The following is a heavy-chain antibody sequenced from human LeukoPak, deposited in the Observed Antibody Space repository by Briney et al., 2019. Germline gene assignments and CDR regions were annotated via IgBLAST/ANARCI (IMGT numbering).Heavy chain of an antibody. V-gene: IGHV3-30*02. CDR3: AKPGVY. CDR1: GFTFSIYG. CDR2: IRYDGSNK. D-gene: IGHD3-10*01. J-gene: IGHJ4*02. Sequence: GGGLRVSCAASGFTFSIYGMHWGRQAPGKGLEWVAFIRYDGSNKYYADSVKGRFTISGDNSKTTLYLQMNSLRAEDTAVYYCAKPGVYWGQGTLVTVSS.